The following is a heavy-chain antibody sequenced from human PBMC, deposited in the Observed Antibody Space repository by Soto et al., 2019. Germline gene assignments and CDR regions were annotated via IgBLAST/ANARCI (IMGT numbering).Heavy chain of an antibody. CDR3: AHRRPSSWYWFDP. CDR2: IYWDDDK. CDR1: GFSLSTSGVC. J-gene: IGHJ5*02. Sequence: QITLKESGPTLVKPTQTLTLTSTFSGFSLSTSGVCVGWIRQPPGKALEWLALIYWDDDKRYSPSLKSRLTSTKDTSKHQVVLTLTNMDPVDTATYYCAHRRPSSWYWFDPWGQGTLVTVSS. V-gene: IGHV2-5*02. D-gene: IGHD6-13*01.